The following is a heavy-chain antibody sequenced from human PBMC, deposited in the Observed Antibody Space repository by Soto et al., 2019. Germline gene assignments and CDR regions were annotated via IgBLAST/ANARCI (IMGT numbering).Heavy chain of an antibody. J-gene: IGHJ6*02. CDR2: IIPIFGTA. V-gene: IGHV1-69*13. Sequence: GASVKVSCKASGGTFSSYAISWVRQAPGQGLEWMGGIIPIFGTANYAQKFQGRVTITADESTSTAYMELSSLRSEDTAVYYCALGGVAAAGTWGSAYYYYGMDVWGQGTTVTVSS. CDR1: GGTFSSYA. D-gene: IGHD6-13*01. CDR3: ALGGVAAAGTWGSAYYYYGMDV.